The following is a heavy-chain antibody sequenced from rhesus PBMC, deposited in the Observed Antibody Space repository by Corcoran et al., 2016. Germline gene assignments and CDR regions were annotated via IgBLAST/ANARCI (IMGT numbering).Heavy chain of an antibody. CDR3: ATIYSSGWLYFDY. Sequence: QLQLQESGPGLVKPSETLSVTCVVSGGSISSSYWSWIRQAPGKGLEWIGYIYGSGSSTNYNPSLKSRVTLSVDTSKNQLSLKLSSVTAADTAVYYCATIYSSGWLYFDYWGQGVLVTVSS. CDR1: GGSISSSY. J-gene: IGHJ4*01. CDR2: IYGSGSST. D-gene: IGHD6-31*01. V-gene: IGHV4-169*01.